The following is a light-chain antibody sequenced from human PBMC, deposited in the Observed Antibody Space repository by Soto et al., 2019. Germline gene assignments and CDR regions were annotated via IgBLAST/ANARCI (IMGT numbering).Light chain of an antibody. CDR3: QQYGSSPRT. V-gene: IGKV3-20*01. Sequence: NVLTQSPGTLSLSPGERATLSCRASQSVSSSYLAWYQQKPGQAPRLLIYGASSRATGIPGRFSGSGSGTDFTLTISRLEPEDFAVYYCQQYGSSPRTFGQGTKVDIK. J-gene: IGKJ1*01. CDR1: QSVSSSY. CDR2: GAS.